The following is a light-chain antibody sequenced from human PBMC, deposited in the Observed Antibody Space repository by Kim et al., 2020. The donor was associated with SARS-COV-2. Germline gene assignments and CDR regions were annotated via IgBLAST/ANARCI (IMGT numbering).Light chain of an antibody. CDR1: SLRSYY. V-gene: IGLV3-19*01. J-gene: IGLJ2*01. CDR3: NSRDSSGTLYVV. CDR2: GKN. Sequence: LGPKGGMSCQGDSLRSYYLVWYHQKPDQGPVFVIYGKNNRLSWISDRFSGSSSGNTASLTIPGAPAEQEADYYCNSRDSSGTLYVVFGGGTQLTV.